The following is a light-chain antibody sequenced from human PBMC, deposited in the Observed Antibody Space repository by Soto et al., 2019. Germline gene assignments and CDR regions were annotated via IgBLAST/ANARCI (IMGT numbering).Light chain of an antibody. Sequence: QSVLTQPASVSGSPGQSITIPCTGTSSDVGSYNLVSWYQQHPGKAPKLMIYEVSKRPSGVSNRFSGSKSGNTASLTISGLQAEDEADYYCCSYAGSKVFGTGTKLTVL. J-gene: IGLJ1*01. V-gene: IGLV2-23*02. CDR2: EVS. CDR1: SSDVGSYNL. CDR3: CSYAGSKV.